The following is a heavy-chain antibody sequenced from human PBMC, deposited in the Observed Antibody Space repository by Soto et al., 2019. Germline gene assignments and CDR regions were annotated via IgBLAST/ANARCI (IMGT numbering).Heavy chain of an antibody. J-gene: IGHJ3*02. V-gene: IGHV3-30*18. CDR3: AKDNGSGCDWLRVGDASDI. Sequence: QVQLVESGGGVVQPGRSLRLSCAASGFTFSSYGMHWVRQAPGKGLEWVAVISYDGSNKYYADAVNGRLTISRDNSTNLLSXNMNSLREEDTAVYYCAKDNGSGCDWLRVGDASDIWGQGTMVTVSS. CDR1: GFTFSSYG. CDR2: ISYDGSNK. D-gene: IGHD5-12*01.